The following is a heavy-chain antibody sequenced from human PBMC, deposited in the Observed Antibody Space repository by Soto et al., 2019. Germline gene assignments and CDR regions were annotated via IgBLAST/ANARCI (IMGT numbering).Heavy chain of an antibody. CDR3: VRNYGAV. J-gene: IGHJ6*02. D-gene: IGHD3-16*01. CDR1: GFDVSTNH. Sequence: EVQLVESGGGLVQPGGSLRLSCAVSGFDVSTNHMTWVRQAPGKGLEWVSIIYSGGATDYAASVKGRHTISRDNSENTLHLQMNSLRGEDRAKYYCVRNYGAVWGQGTTVIVSS. V-gene: IGHV3-66*01. CDR2: IYSGGAT.